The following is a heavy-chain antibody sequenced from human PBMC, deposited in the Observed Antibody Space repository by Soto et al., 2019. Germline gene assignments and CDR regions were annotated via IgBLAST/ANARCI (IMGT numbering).Heavy chain of an antibody. Sequence: PXGSLRLSCAASGSTFTRYSMNWVRQAPGKGLEWVSSISSTTNYIYYGDSMKGRFTISRDNAKNSLYLEMNSLRAEDTAVYYCARESEDLTSNFDYWGQGTLVTVSS. V-gene: IGHV3-21*06. CDR3: ARESEDLTSNFDY. CDR2: ISSTTNYI. J-gene: IGHJ4*02. CDR1: GSTFTRYS.